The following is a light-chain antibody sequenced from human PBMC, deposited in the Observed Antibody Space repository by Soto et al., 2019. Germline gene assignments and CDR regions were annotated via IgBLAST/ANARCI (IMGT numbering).Light chain of an antibody. CDR2: DVS. CDR3: CSYTSSSTPWV. J-gene: IGLJ1*01. CDR1: SRDVGGYNY. V-gene: IGLV2-14*03. Sequence: QSALTQPASVSGSPGQSITISCTGTSRDVGGYNYVSWYQQHPGEAPKLMIYDVSDRPSGASNRFSASKSGNTASLTISGLQPEDEADYFCCSYTSSSTPWVFGTGTKVTVL.